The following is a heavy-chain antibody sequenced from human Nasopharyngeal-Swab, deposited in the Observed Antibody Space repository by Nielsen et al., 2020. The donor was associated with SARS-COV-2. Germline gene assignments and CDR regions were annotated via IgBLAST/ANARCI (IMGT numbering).Heavy chain of an antibody. CDR2: INPSGGST. D-gene: IGHD5-18*01. Sequence: ASVKVSCKASGYIFTSYYMHWVRQAPGQGLEWMGIINPSGGSTSNAQKFQGRVTMTRDTSTSTVYMDLSSLRSEDTAVYYCARDHWGGYSDPLGYWGQGTLVTVSS. CDR3: ARDHWGGYSDPLGY. J-gene: IGHJ4*02. CDR1: GYIFTSYY. V-gene: IGHV1-46*01.